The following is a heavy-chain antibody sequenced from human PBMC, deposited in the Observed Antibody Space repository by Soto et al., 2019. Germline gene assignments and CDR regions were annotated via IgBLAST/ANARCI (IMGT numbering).Heavy chain of an antibody. V-gene: IGHV4-30-4*01. Sequence: SETLSLTCTVSGGSISSGDYYWSWIRQPPGKGLEWIGYIYYSGSTYYNPSLKSRVTISVDTSKNQFSLKLSSVTAADTAVYYCASSEWFGEDYYYYGMDVWAQRTTVTVSS. CDR3: ASSEWFGEDYYYYGMDV. CDR1: GGSISSGDYY. J-gene: IGHJ6*02. D-gene: IGHD3-10*01. CDR2: IYYSGST.